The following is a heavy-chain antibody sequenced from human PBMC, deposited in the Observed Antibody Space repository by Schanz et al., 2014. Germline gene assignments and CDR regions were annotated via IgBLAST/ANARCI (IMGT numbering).Heavy chain of an antibody. CDR3: ASLIGTTSAHFYGMDV. V-gene: IGHV3-53*01. Sequence: EMQLVESGGGLIQPGGSLRLSCAASGFTVTSYYMSWVRQAPGKGLEWVSVIYSRDNTYYADSVKGRFTISRDNSKNTVYLQMNSLRAEDTAVYFCASLIGTTSAHFYGMDVWGQGTTVTVSS. CDR2: IYSRDNT. D-gene: IGHD1-7*01. CDR1: GFTVTSYY. J-gene: IGHJ6*02.